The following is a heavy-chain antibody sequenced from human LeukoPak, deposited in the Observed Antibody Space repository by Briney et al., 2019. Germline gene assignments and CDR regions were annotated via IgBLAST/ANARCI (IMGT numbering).Heavy chain of an antibody. CDR2: IDWDDDK. Sequence: SGPTLVNPTQTLTLTCTFSGFSLTTTGMRVMWIRQPPVKALEWLARIDWDDDKFYSASLKTRLTISKDTYKNQVVLTMTNMDPVDTATYYCARGSGYSRFDYWGQGTLVTVSS. D-gene: IGHD3-22*01. V-gene: IGHV2-70*04. CDR3: ARGSGYSRFDY. CDR1: GFSLTTTGMR. J-gene: IGHJ4*02.